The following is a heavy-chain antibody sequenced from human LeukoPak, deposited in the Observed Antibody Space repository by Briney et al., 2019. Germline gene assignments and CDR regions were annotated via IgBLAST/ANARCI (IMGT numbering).Heavy chain of an antibody. Sequence: PGGSLRLSCAASGFTFSSYSMNWVRQAPGKGLEWVSSISSSSSYIYYADSVKGRFTISRDNAKNSLYLQMNSLRAEDTAVYYCARVAGGYKKVDYWGQGTLVTVSS. CDR2: ISSSSSYI. D-gene: IGHD5-24*01. J-gene: IGHJ4*02. CDR3: ARVAGGYKKVDY. CDR1: GFTFSSYS. V-gene: IGHV3-21*01.